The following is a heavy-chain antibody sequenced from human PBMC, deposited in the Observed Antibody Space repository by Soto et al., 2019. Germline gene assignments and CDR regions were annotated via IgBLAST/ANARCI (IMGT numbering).Heavy chain of an antibody. CDR2: VNPYDSDT. Sequence: PGESLKISCKGFGYRFTSYWIGWVRQMPGKGLEWMGIVNPYDSDTRYSPSFQGQVTISADKSISTAYLQWSSLKASDTAMYYCARTAAAGKYYYGVDVWGQGTTVTVSS. CDR1: GYRFTSYW. V-gene: IGHV5-51*01. D-gene: IGHD6-13*01. CDR3: ARTAAAGKYYYGVDV. J-gene: IGHJ6*02.